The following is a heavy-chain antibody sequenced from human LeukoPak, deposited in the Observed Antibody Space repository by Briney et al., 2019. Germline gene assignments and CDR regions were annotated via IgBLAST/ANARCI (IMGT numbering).Heavy chain of an antibody. Sequence: PSETLSLTCAVYGGSFSGYYWSWIRQPPGKGLEWIGEINHSGSTNYNPSLKSRVTISVDTSKNQFSLKLSSVTAADTAVYYCATSVDTAMVTSLHFDYWGQGTLVTVSS. J-gene: IGHJ4*02. V-gene: IGHV4-34*01. CDR3: ATSVDTAMVTSLHFDY. CDR1: GGSFSGYY. D-gene: IGHD5-18*01. CDR2: INHSGST.